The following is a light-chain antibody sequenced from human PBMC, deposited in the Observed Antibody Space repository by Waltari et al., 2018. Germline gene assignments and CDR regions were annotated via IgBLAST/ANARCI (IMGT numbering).Light chain of an antibody. V-gene: IGKV3-11*01. Sequence: EIVLTQSPATLSFYPGERAPLSCRASQSVGVYLAWYQQKPGQAPRLILYDASNRATGIPGRFSGSGSGTEFTLTISSLEPEDVAVYYCQQSKSWPLTFGGGTKVEIK. J-gene: IGKJ4*01. CDR1: QSVGVY. CDR2: DAS. CDR3: QQSKSWPLT.